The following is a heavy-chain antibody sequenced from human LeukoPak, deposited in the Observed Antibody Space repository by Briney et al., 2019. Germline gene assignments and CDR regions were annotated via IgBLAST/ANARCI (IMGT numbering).Heavy chain of an antibody. D-gene: IGHD3-16*01. V-gene: IGHV3-23*01. CDR3: AKDRATQVRGLRDAFDI. CDR2: ISGSGGST. CDR1: GFTFSSYA. Sequence: GGFLRLSCAASGFTFSSYAMSWVRQAPGKGLEWVSAISGSGGSTYYADSVKGRFTISRDNSKNTLYLQMNSLRAEDTAVYYCAKDRATQVRGLRDAFDIWGQGTMVTVSS. J-gene: IGHJ3*02.